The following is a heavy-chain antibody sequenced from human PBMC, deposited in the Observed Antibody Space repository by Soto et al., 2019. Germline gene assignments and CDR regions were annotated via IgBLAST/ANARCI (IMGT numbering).Heavy chain of an antibody. CDR2: IYYRGST. CDR3: ARGGVVPAATYYYYYGMDV. D-gene: IGHD2-2*01. CDR1: GGSISSYY. V-gene: IGHV4-59*01. Sequence: SETLSLTCTVSGGSISSYYWSWIRQPPGKGLEWIGYIYYRGSTNYNPSLKSRVTISEDTSKNQLSLKLSSVTAADTAEYYCARGGVVPAATYYYYYGMDVWGQGTTVTVSS. J-gene: IGHJ6*02.